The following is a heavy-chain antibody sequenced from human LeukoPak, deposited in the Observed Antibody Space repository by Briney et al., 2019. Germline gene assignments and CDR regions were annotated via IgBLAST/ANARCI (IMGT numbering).Heavy chain of an antibody. J-gene: IGHJ4*02. Sequence: GGSLRLSCAASGFTFSSYEMNWVRKAPGKGLEWVSYISNSGSIIFYADSVKGRFTISRDNAKNSLYLQVNSLRAEDTAVYYGARVLDGCDYWGQGTLVTVSS. CDR2: ISNSGSII. D-gene: IGHD2-15*01. CDR1: GFTFSSYE. CDR3: ARVLDGCDY. V-gene: IGHV3-48*03.